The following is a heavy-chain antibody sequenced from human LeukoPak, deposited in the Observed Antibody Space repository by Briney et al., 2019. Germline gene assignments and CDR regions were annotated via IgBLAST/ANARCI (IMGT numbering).Heavy chain of an antibody. D-gene: IGHD6-13*01. CDR1: GYTFTGYY. Sequence: ASVKVSCKASGYTFTGYYMHWVRQAPGRGLEWMGWINPNSGGTNYAQKFQGRVTMTRDTSISTAYMELSRLTSDDTAVYYCARRESSSWYGWGQGTLVTVSS. CDR3: ARRESSSWYG. V-gene: IGHV1-2*02. CDR2: INPNSGGT. J-gene: IGHJ1*01.